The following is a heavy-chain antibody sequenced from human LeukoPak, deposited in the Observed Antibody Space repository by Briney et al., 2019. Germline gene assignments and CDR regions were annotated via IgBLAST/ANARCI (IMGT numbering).Heavy chain of an antibody. CDR1: GFTFSSYA. V-gene: IGHV3-23*01. Sequence: GGSLRLSCAASGFTFSSYAMSWVRQAPGKGLEWVSAISGSGGSTYYADSVKGRFTISGDNSKNTLYLQMNSLRAEDTAVYYCARKGLDGYSYGYPFDYWGQGTLVTVSS. CDR2: ISGSGGST. D-gene: IGHD5-18*01. CDR3: ARKGLDGYSYGYPFDY. J-gene: IGHJ4*02.